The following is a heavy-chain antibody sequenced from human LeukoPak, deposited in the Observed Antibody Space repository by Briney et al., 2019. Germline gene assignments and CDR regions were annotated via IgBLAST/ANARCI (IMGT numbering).Heavy chain of an antibody. CDR2: IKSKTDGGTT. CDR1: GFTFSNAW. V-gene: IGHV3-15*01. D-gene: IGHD5-18*01. Sequence: GGSLRLSCAASGFTFSNAWMSWVRQAPGKGLEWVGRIKSKTDGGTTDYAAPVKGRFTISRDDSKNTLYLQMNSLKTEDTAVYYCTTRRWIQLWLGDYWGQGTLVTVSS. J-gene: IGHJ4*02. CDR3: TTRRWIQLWLGDY.